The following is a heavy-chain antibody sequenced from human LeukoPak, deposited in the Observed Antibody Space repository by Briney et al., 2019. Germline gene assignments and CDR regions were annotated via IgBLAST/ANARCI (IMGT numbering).Heavy chain of an antibody. CDR3: ARGTMVRGVIIYPNWFDP. CDR2: ISSSSSYI. D-gene: IGHD3-10*01. CDR1: GFTFSSYS. Sequence: GGSLRLSCAASGFTFSSYSMNWVRQAPGKGLEWVSSISSSSSYIYYADSVKGRFTISRDNAKNSLYLRMNSLRAEDTAVYYCARGTMVRGVIIYPNWFDPWGQGTLVTVSS. V-gene: IGHV3-21*01. J-gene: IGHJ5*02.